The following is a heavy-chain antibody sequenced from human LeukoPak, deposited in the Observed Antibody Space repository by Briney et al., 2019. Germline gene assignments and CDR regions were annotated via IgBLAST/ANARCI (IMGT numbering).Heavy chain of an antibody. CDR3: YTTSGGRPH. V-gene: IGHV4-39*01. CDR2: IFYSGST. J-gene: IGHJ4*02. D-gene: IGHD2-2*02. CDR1: GGSMRSSGYY. Sequence: SETLSLTCTVSGGSMRSSGYYWGWIRQPPGMGFEWIGSIFYSGSTNFNPSLKSRVTILEDTSKNQFSLKLSSVTAADTAVYYCYTTSGGRPHWGQGTLVTVSS.